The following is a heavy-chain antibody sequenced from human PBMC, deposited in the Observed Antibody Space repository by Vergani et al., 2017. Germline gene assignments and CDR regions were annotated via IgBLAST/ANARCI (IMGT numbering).Heavy chain of an antibody. CDR1: GFTFSSYA. Sequence: EVQLLESGGGLVQPGGSLRLSCAASGFTFSSYAMSWVRQAPGKGLEWVSSISSSSSTIYYADSVKGRFTISRDNAKNSLYLQMNSLRAEDTAVYYCARAGGYDSSGYYYSTTYFDYWGQGTLVTVSS. J-gene: IGHJ4*02. CDR3: ARAGGYDSSGYYYSTTYFDY. D-gene: IGHD3-22*01. CDR2: ISSSSSTI. V-gene: IGHV3-48*01.